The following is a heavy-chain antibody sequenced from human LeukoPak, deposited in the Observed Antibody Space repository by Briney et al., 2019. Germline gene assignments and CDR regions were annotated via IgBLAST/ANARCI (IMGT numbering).Heavy chain of an antibody. CDR2: VSYSGAT. V-gene: IGHV4-59*11. CDR3: ARDLTTVTKGFDI. CDR1: GGSISSPY. J-gene: IGHJ3*02. Sequence: SETLSLTCTVSGGSISSPYWTWIRQPPGKGLEWIGYVSYSGATNYNPSLKSRLTISVDTSKNQFSLKLTSVTAADTAIYCCARDLTTVTKGFDIWGRGTMVTVSS. D-gene: IGHD4-17*01.